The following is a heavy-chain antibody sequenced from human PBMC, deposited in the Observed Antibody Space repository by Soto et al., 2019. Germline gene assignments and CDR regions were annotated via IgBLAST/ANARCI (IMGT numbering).Heavy chain of an antibody. CDR3: AIDSPSGSVFRGYDAIDY. CDR2: IIPILEVA. Sequence: QVQLVQSGAEVKKPGSSVKVSCKASGGTFSTSTFTWVRQAPGQGLEWMGRIIPILEVADYAQEFQGRVTITAEKSTSKAYMELRSLKTEDTAVYYCAIDSPSGSVFRGYDAIDYWGQGTLVTVSS. J-gene: IGHJ4*02. V-gene: IGHV1-69*08. CDR1: GGTFSTST. D-gene: IGHD5-12*01.